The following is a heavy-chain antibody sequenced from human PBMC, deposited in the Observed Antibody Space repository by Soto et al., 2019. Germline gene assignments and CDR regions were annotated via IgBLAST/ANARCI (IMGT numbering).Heavy chain of an antibody. CDR2: VSYSGRT. D-gene: IGHD6-19*01. Sequence: LSLTCTVSGGSISNSYWNWIRQSPEKGLEWIGYVSYSGRTNYNPSLQSRVTIPVDTSKSQFSLRLSSVTAADTAIYYCAIDSRGCYFFDYWGQGTRVTVSS. V-gene: IGHV4-59*01. J-gene: IGHJ4*02. CDR1: GGSISNSY. CDR3: AIDSRGCYFFDY.